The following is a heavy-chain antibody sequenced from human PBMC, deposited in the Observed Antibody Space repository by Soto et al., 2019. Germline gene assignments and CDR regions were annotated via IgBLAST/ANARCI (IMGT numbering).Heavy chain of an antibody. CDR1: GDSISSTSYY. V-gene: IGHV4-39*01. CDR2: IYYSGST. J-gene: IGHJ5*02. Sequence: SETLSLTCTVSGDSISSTSYYWGWIRQPPGKGLEWIGSIYYSGSTFYNPSLKSRVTISVDTSKNRFSLKMNSVTAADTAVYYCARRSYSGSYQGLGRFDPWGQGTLVTVSS. CDR3: ARRSYSGSYQGLGRFDP. D-gene: IGHD1-26*01.